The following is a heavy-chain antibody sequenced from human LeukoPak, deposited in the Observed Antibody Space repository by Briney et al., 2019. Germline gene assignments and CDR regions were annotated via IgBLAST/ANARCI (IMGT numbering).Heavy chain of an antibody. Sequence: GASVKASCKASGYTFTSYDINWVRQATGQGLEWMGWMNPNSGNTGYAQKFQGRVTMTRNTSISTAYMELSSLRSEDTAVYYCARGSRGFTIFGVVTTQYYFDYWGQGTLVTVSS. V-gene: IGHV1-8*01. D-gene: IGHD3-3*01. CDR2: MNPNSGNT. J-gene: IGHJ4*02. CDR1: GYTFTSYD. CDR3: ARGSRGFTIFGVVTTQYYFDY.